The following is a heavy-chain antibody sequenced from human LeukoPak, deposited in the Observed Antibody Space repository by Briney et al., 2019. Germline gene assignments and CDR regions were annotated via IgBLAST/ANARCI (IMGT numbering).Heavy chain of an antibody. CDR1: GFTFSNAW. J-gene: IGHJ4*02. V-gene: IGHV3-15*05. Sequence: GGSLRLSCEASGFTFSNAWMSWVRQAPGKGLEWLGRIKMKSEGGTVDYLAPVEGRFTISRDNARNTLYLQMNSLRAEDTAVYYCTRSPSYYYDNSGYYFFDYWGQGTLVTVSS. CDR2: IKMKSEGGTV. CDR3: TRSPSYYYDNSGYYFFDY. D-gene: IGHD3-22*01.